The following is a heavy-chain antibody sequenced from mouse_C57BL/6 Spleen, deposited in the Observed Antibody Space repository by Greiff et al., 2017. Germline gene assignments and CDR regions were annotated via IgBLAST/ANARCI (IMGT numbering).Heavy chain of an antibody. D-gene: IGHD2-4*01. CDR3: ARGGDYDDGWYFDV. CDR2: IYPGNGDT. Sequence: KASGYTFTSYNMHWVKQTPRQGLEWIGAIYPGNGDTSYNQKFKGKATLTVDKSSSTAYMQLSSLTSEDSAVYFCARGGDYDDGWYFDVWGTGTTVTVSS. V-gene: IGHV1-12*01. J-gene: IGHJ1*03. CDR1: GYTFTSYN.